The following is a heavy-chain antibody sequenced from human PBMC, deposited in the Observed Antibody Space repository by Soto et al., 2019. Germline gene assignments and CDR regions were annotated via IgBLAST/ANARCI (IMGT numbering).Heavy chain of an antibody. D-gene: IGHD3-3*01. CDR1: GFTFSSYA. V-gene: IGHV3-30-3*01. J-gene: IGHJ6*02. CDR2: ISYDGSNK. Sequence: PVGSLRLSCAGSGFTFSSYAMHWVRQAPGKGLEWVAVISYDGSNKYYADSVKGRFTISRDNSKNTLYLQMNSLRAEDTAVYYCARDQVRGITLTIFLYYYYGMDVWGQGTTVTVSS. CDR3: ARDQVRGITLTIFLYYYYGMDV.